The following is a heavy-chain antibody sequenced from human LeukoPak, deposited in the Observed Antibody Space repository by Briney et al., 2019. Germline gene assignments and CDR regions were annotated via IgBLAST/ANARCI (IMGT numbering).Heavy chain of an antibody. V-gene: IGHV3-7*01. CDR2: IKQDGSEK. Sequence: GGSLRLSCAASGSTFSSYWMSWVRQAPGKGLEWVANIKQDGSEKYYVDSVKGRFTISRDNAKNSLYLQMNSLRAEDTAVYYCARDGGYSSGWLPDYFDYWGQGTLVTVSS. CDR1: GSTFSSYW. D-gene: IGHD6-19*01. CDR3: ARDGGYSSGWLPDYFDY. J-gene: IGHJ4*02.